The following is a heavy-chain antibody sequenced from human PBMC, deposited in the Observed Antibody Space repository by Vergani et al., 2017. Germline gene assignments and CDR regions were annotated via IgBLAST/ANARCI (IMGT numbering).Heavy chain of an antibody. J-gene: IGHJ3*02. V-gene: IGHV4-4*03. Sequence: QVQLQESGPGLVKPPGTLSLTCAVSGGSISSSNWWSWVRQPPGKGLEWIGEIYHSGSTYYNPSLKSRVTISVDTSKNQFSLKPSSVTAADTAVYYCARDRSSGWYPGAFDIWGQGTMVTVSS. CDR1: GGSISSSNW. CDR3: ARDRSSGWYPGAFDI. CDR2: IYHSGST. D-gene: IGHD6-19*01.